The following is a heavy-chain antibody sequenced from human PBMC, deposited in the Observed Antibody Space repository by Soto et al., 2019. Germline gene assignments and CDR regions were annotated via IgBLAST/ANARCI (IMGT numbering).Heavy chain of an antibody. J-gene: IGHJ4*02. Sequence: PGGSLRLSCIASGFIFSNYAMTWVRQAPGRGLEWVSTISGSGNTTYYTDSIKGHFTISRENSKTTLYLQMRGLRPEDTAVYFCARKSRDIDFWGQGTLVTVSS. CDR1: GFIFSNYA. CDR2: ISGSGNTT. D-gene: IGHD3-9*01. CDR3: ARKSRDIDF. V-gene: IGHV3-23*01.